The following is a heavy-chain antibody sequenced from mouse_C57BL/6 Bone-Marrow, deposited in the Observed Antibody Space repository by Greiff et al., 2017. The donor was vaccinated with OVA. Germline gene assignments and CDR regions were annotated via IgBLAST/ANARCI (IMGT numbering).Heavy chain of an antibody. CDR1: GYSITSGYY. CDR3: ARDTIYDGYYGVFDY. Sequence: EVKLVESGPGLVKPSQSLSLTCSVTGYSITSGYYWNWIRQFPGNKLEWMGYIRYDGSTNYNPSLKNRTSITRDTSTNQFFLKLNSVTTEDTATYYCARDTIYDGYYGVFDYWGQGTTLTVSS. D-gene: IGHD2-3*01. J-gene: IGHJ2*01. CDR2: IRYDGST. V-gene: IGHV3-6*01.